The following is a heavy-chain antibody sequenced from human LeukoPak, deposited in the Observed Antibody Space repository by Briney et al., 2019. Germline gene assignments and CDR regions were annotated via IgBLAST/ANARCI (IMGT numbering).Heavy chain of an antibody. CDR3: AREGANWFDP. CDR1: GFAFSDYY. D-gene: IGHD4/OR15-4a*01. V-gene: IGHV3-11*01. J-gene: IGHJ5*02. CDR2: ISGSGSTI. Sequence: GGSLGLSCAASGFAFSDYYMTWIRQAPGKGLEWVSCISGSGSTISYADSVKGRFTISRDNSKNTLYLQMNSLRAEDTAVYYCAREGANWFDPWGQGTLVTVSS.